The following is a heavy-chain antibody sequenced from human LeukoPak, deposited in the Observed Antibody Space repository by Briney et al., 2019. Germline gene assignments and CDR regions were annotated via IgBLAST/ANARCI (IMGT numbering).Heavy chain of an antibody. J-gene: IGHJ4*02. CDR3: ARGHSSGWPGWGDYFDY. CDR2: INSNSGDT. Sequence: ASVKVSCKASGYTFTDYYIHWVRQAPGQGLEWMGWINSNSGDTYYAQKFQGRVTMTRDTSISTAYMELSRLRSDDTAVYYCARGHSSGWPGWGDYFDYWGQGTLVTVSS. D-gene: IGHD6-19*01. V-gene: IGHV1-2*02. CDR1: GYTFTDYY.